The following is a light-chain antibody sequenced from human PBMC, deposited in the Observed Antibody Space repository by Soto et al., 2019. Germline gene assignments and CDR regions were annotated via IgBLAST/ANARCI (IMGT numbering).Light chain of an antibody. Sequence: EIVLTQSPGTLSLSPGERATLSCRASQSVSSSQLAWYQQKPGQAPRLLIYDASTRATGIPARFSGSGSGTEFTLTISSLQSEDFATYYCQQYNTFSTFGQGTKVDIK. CDR2: DAS. CDR3: QQYNTFST. CDR1: QSVSSS. J-gene: IGKJ1*01. V-gene: IGKV3-15*01.